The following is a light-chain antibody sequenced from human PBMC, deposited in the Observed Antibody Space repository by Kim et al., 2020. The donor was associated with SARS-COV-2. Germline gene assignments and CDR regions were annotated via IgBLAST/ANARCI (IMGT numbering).Light chain of an antibody. CDR3: QQYNSYSWT. J-gene: IGKJ1*01. CDR1: QSISNW. Sequence: ASVGDRVTITCRASQSISNWLVWYQQKPGKAPKLLIYKASSLESGVPSRFSGSGSGTEFTLTISSLQPDDFATYYCQQYNSYSWTFGQGTKVDIK. V-gene: IGKV1-5*03. CDR2: KAS.